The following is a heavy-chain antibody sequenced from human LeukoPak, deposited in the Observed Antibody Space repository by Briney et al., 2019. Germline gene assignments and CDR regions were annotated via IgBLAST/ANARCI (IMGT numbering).Heavy chain of an antibody. Sequence: PSETLSLTRTVSGGSISSTRDYWGWIRQPPGRGLEWTGNIYYSGSTYHNPSLKRRVTISVDTSKNPFSLKLSSVTAADTAVYYCARDGLIGGYYYYYMDVWGKGTKVTISS. J-gene: IGHJ6*03. CDR1: GGSISSTRDY. V-gene: IGHV4-39*07. D-gene: IGHD3-16*01. CDR2: IYYSGST. CDR3: ARDGLIGGYYYYYMDV.